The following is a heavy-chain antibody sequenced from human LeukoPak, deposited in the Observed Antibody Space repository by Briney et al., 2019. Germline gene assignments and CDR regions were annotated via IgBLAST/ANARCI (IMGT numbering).Heavy chain of an antibody. J-gene: IGHJ6*03. V-gene: IGHV1-69*04. D-gene: IGHD1-20*01. CDR2: IIPILGIA. CDR1: GGTFSSYT. CDR3: AREVSITGTLDYYYYYMDV. Sequence: SVKVSCKASGGTFSSYTISWVRQAPGQGLEWMGRIIPILGIANYAQKFQGRVTITADKSTGTAYMELSSLRSEDTAVYYCAREVSITGTLDYYYYYMDVWGKGTTVTVSS.